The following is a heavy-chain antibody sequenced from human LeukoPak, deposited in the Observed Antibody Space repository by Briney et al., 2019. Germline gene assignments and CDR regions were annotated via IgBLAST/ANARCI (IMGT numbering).Heavy chain of an antibody. Sequence: PSETLSLTCTVSGGSISSSSYYWGWIRQPPGKGLEWIGTIYYSGTTYYNPSLKSRVSISVDTSKNQFSLKLRSVTAADTAVYYCASLVGAATDPFDYWGQGTLVTVSS. CDR2: IYYSGTT. J-gene: IGHJ4*02. CDR1: GGSISSSSYY. V-gene: IGHV4-39*01. D-gene: IGHD1-26*01. CDR3: ASLVGAATDPFDY.